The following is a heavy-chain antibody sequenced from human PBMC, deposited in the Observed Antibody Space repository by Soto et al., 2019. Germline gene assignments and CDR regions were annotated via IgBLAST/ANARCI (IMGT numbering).Heavy chain of an antibody. D-gene: IGHD3-9*01. CDR2: ISSRSSST. V-gene: IGHV3-21*01. CDR3: AKIRYSSIKYFYGMDV. J-gene: IGHJ6*02. Sequence: GGSLRLSCAASGFTFSLYGMNWVRQAPGKGLEWASCISSRSSSTYYADSVKGRFTISRDNAKNSLYLQMNSLRADDTAIYYCAKIRYSSIKYFYGMDVWGQGTTVTVSS. CDR1: GFTFSLYG.